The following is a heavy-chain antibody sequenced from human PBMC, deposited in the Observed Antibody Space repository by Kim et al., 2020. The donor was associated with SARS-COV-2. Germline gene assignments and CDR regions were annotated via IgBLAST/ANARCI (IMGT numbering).Heavy chain of an antibody. V-gene: IGHV3-30*04. CDR2: ISYDGSNK. CDR1: GFTFSSYA. J-gene: IGHJ4*02. CDR3: ARVGSGSYWGHFDY. D-gene: IGHD3-10*01. Sequence: GGSLRLSCSASGFTFSSYAIHWVRQAPGKGLEWVAVISYDGSNKYYADSVKGRFTISRDNSKNTLYLQMNSLRAEDTAVYYCARVGSGSYWGHFDYWGQGTLVTFSS.